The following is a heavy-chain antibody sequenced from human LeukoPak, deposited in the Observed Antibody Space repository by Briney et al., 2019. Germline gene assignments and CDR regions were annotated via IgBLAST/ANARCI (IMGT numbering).Heavy chain of an antibody. D-gene: IGHD3-10*01. CDR3: ARVSRGSGTKSDY. CDR2: INPNSGGT. V-gene: IGHV1-2*02. J-gene: IGHJ4*02. CDR1: GYTFIGYY. Sequence: GASVKVSCKASGYTFIGYYMHWVRQAPGQGLEWMGWINPNSGGTSYAQKFQGRVTMTRDTSISTAYMELSRLRSDDTAVYYCARVSRGSGTKSDYWGQGTLVTVSS.